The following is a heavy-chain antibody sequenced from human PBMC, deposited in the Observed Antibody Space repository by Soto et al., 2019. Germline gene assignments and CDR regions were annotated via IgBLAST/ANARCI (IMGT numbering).Heavy chain of an antibody. Sequence: EVQLVESGGGLVQPGRSLRLSCAASGFTFDDFAMHWVRQPPGKGLEWVAGISWNSGNLAYADTVKGRFTISRDNAENSLYLQINSLRVEDTASYYCARDWAAAGTIREPPDYWGQGTLVAVSS. CDR3: ARDWAAAGTIREPPDY. CDR2: ISWNSGNL. J-gene: IGHJ4*02. CDR1: GFTFDDFA. D-gene: IGHD6-13*01. V-gene: IGHV3-9*01.